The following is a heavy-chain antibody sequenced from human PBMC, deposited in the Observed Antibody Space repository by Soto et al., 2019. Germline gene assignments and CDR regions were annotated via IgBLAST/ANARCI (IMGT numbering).Heavy chain of an antibody. CDR3: AKDIARYQLVLITEGMDV. Sequence: EVQLLESGGGLVQPGGSLRVSCAASGFTFSSYPMSWVRQAPGKGLEWVSSISGSGVSTNYADSVKGRFTISRDNSKNTLYLQMNSLRAEDTALYYCAKDIARYQLVLITEGMDVWGQGTTVTVSS. J-gene: IGHJ6*02. CDR1: GFTFSSYP. V-gene: IGHV3-23*01. CDR2: ISGSGVST. D-gene: IGHD3-10*01.